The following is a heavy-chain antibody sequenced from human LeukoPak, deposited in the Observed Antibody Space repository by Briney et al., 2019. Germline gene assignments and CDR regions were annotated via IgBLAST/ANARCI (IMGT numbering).Heavy chain of an antibody. Sequence: GGSLRLSCAASGFTFSSYSMNWVRQAPGKGLEWVSSISSSSYIYYADSVKGRFTISRDNAKNSLYLQMNSLRAEDTAVYYCANSGYYDSSGYYPFDPWGQGTLVTVSS. CDR1: GFTFSSYS. J-gene: IGHJ5*02. D-gene: IGHD3-22*01. V-gene: IGHV3-21*04. CDR3: ANSGYYDSSGYYPFDP. CDR2: ISSSSYI.